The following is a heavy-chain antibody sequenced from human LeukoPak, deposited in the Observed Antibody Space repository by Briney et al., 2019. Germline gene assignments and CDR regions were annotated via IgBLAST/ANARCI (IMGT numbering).Heavy chain of an antibody. D-gene: IGHD3-22*01. V-gene: IGHV4-59*08. CDR3: ARYERSMIRGIDP. J-gene: IGHJ5*02. CDR1: GGSFSGYY. CDR2: IYYSGST. Sequence: SETLSLTCAVYGGSFSGYYWSWIRQPPGKGLEWIGYIYYSGSTNYNPSLKSRVTISVDTSKNQFSLKLSSVTAADTAVYYCARYERSMIRGIDPWGQGTLVTVSS.